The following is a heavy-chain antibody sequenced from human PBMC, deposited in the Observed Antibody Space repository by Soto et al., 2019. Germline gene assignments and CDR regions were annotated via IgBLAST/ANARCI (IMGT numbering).Heavy chain of an antibody. CDR1: GDTLSPGGYT. CDR2: TYHSGNP. J-gene: IGHJ6*02. CDR3: ARLNGYGVGTSCQGYYGMEI. V-gene: IGHV4-30-2*01. D-gene: IGHD2-2*01. Sequence: TLSLTCDVSGDTLSPGGYTWAWIRQPPGKALEWIGHTYHSGNPYYNPSLKSRVIISVDRSMNELSLRLSSVTAADTAVYYCARLNGYGVGTSCQGYYGMEIWGQGT.